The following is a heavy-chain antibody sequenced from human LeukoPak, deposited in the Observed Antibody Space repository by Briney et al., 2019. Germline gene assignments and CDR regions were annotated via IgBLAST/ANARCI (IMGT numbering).Heavy chain of an antibody. D-gene: IGHD2-2*01. CDR1: GFTFSSYW. J-gene: IGHJ4*02. Sequence: PGGSLRLSCAASGFTFSSYWMSWVSQAPGKGREWVANIKQDGSEKYYVDSVKGRFTISRDNAKNSLYLQMNSLRAEDTAVYYCARDSVCPSCSTGIFDYWGQGTLVTVSS. CDR3: ARDSVCPSCSTGIFDY. V-gene: IGHV3-7*01. CDR2: IKQDGSEK.